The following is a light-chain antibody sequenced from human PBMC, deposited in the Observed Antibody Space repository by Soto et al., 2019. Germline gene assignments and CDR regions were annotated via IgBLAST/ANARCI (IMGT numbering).Light chain of an antibody. V-gene: IGKV3-15*01. Sequence: EIVMTQSPATLSVSPGERATLSCRASQSVSSNLAWYQQKPGQAPRLLIYGASTMATGIPARFSGSGSGTEFSLTISSLQSEDFAVYYCHQYHNWPPWTFGQGTKVEIK. CDR2: GAS. CDR1: QSVSSN. CDR3: HQYHNWPPWT. J-gene: IGKJ1*01.